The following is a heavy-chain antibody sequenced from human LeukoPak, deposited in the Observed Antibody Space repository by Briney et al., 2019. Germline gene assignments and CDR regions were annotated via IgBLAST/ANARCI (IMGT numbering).Heavy chain of an antibody. Sequence: ASVKVSCKASGYTFTSYDINWVRQATGQGLEWVGWMNPNSGNTGYAQKFQGRVTMTRNTSISTAYMELSSLRSEDTAVYYCATGVVLLWFGNPPYYGMDVWGQGTTVTVSS. V-gene: IGHV1-8*01. CDR3: ATGVVLLWFGNPPYYGMDV. CDR1: GYTFTSYD. J-gene: IGHJ6*02. CDR2: MNPNSGNT. D-gene: IGHD3-10*01.